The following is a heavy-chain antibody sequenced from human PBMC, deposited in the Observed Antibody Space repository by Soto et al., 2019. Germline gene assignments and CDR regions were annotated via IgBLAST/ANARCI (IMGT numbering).Heavy chain of an antibody. D-gene: IGHD4-17*01. J-gene: IGHJ4*02. CDR3: ARADYGGNPFDS. CDR1: AFTFSSFE. Sequence: EVQLVESGGDLVQPGGSLRLSCAASAFTFSSFEMNWVRQAPGKGLEWVSYISSSGSTIYYADSVKGRFTISRDNAKSSLYLQMKSLRAEDTTVYYCARADYGGNPFDSWGQGTLVIVSS. V-gene: IGHV3-48*03. CDR2: ISSSGSTI.